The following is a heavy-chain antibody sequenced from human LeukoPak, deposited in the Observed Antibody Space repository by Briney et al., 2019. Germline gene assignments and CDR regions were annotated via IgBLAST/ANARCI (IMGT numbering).Heavy chain of an antibody. CDR2: IKQDGSEK. Sequence: PGGSLRLSCAASGFTFSSYWMSWVRQAPGKGLEWVANIKQDGSEKYYVDSVKGRFTISRDNAKNSLYLQMNSLRAEDTAVYYCARERRIAAAGQPYYYYCMDVWGKGTTVTISS. J-gene: IGHJ6*03. D-gene: IGHD6-13*01. CDR3: ARERRIAAAGQPYYYYCMDV. V-gene: IGHV3-7*01. CDR1: GFTFSSYW.